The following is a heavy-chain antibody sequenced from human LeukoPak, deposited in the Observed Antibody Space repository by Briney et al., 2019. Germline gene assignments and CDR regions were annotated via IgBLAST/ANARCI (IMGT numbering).Heavy chain of an antibody. V-gene: IGHV4-59*08. D-gene: IGHD1-26*01. J-gene: IGHJ4*02. CDR3: ARQDNRWDYYFDY. CDR2: IYYSGST. CDR1: GGSISSYY. Sequence: SETLSLTCTVSGGSISSYYWSWIRQPPGKGLEWIGYIYYSGSTNHNPSLKSRVTISVDTSKNQFSLKLSSVTAADTAVYYCARQDNRWDYYFDYWGQGTLVTVSS.